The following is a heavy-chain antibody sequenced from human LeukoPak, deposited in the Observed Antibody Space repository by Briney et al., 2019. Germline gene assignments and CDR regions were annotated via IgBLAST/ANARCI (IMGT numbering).Heavy chain of an antibody. D-gene: IGHD3-16*01. CDR2: INHNGNVN. CDR3: ARGGGLDV. CDR1: GMTFSRYW. Sequence: GGSLRLSCAASGMTFSRYWMNWARRAPGKGLEWVASINHNGNVNYYVDSVKGRFTISRDNAKNSLYLQMSNLRAEDTAVYFCARGGGLDVWGQGATVTVSS. V-gene: IGHV3-7*03. J-gene: IGHJ6*02.